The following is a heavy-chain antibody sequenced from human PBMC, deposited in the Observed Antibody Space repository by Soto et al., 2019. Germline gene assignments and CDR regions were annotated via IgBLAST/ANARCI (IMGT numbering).Heavy chain of an antibody. D-gene: IGHD2-15*01. V-gene: IGHV1-69*13. J-gene: IGHJ5*02. Sequence: SVKVSCQASGGTFSSYAISWVRQAPGQGLEWMGGIIPIFGTANYAQKFQGRVTITADESTSTAYMELSSLRSEDTAVYYCARKDFGWFDPWGQGTLVTVSS. CDR3: ARKDFGWFDP. CDR2: IIPIFGTA. CDR1: GGTFSSYA.